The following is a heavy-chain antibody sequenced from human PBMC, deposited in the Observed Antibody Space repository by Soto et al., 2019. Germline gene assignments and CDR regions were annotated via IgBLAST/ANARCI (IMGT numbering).Heavy chain of an antibody. CDR2: IYWNDDK. Sequence: ITLKESGPTLVKPTQTLTLTCTFSGFSLSTSGVGVGWIRQPPGKALEWLALIYWNDDKRYSQSLKSRLTITKDTSRNPVVLTMTNMDPVDTAPYYCAQTHGDDWGQGTLVTVSS. CDR1: GFSLSTSGVG. D-gene: IGHD2-21*02. V-gene: IGHV2-5*01. CDR3: AQTHGDD. J-gene: IGHJ1*01.